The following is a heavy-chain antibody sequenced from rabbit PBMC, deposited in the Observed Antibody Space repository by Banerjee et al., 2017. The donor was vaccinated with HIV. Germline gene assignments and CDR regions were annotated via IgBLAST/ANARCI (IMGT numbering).Heavy chain of an antibody. CDR1: GFSFSNKAV. CDR3: ARDLTVVISWNFGW. CDR2: INAITGKA. Sequence: QEQLVESGGGLVKPEESLTLTCTASGFSFSNKAVMCWVRQAPGKGLEWIACINAITGKAVHANWAKGRPASSKSSSPTVTLQMTRLTAADTATYFCARDLTVVISWNFGWWGPGTLVTVS. J-gene: IGHJ4*01. V-gene: IGHV1S45*01. D-gene: IGHD1-1*01.